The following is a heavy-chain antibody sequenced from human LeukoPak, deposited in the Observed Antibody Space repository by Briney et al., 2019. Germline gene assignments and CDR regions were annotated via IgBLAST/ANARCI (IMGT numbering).Heavy chain of an antibody. D-gene: IGHD2-2*02. CDR2: IYHSGST. Sequence: SETLSLTCAVSGGSISSGGYSWSWIRQPPGKGLEWIGYIYHSGSTYYNPSLKSRVTISVDRSKNQFSLKLSSVTAADTAVYYCARPGVGCSSTNCYRGFDYWGQGTLVTVSS. V-gene: IGHV4-30-2*01. J-gene: IGHJ4*02. CDR1: GGSISSGGYS. CDR3: ARPGVGCSSTNCYRGFDY.